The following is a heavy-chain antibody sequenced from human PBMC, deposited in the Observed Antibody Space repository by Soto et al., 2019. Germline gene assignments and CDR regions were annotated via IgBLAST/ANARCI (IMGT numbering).Heavy chain of an antibody. CDR3: ARQHYDTGAFDY. Sequence: QVQLVQSGADVTKPGASVKVSCKASGYTFTGYYMPWVRQASGQGLEWMGWINPNSGGTNYAQKFQCWVTMTRDTSISTAYRELTRLTFDDTAVYYCARQHYDTGAFDYWGQLTLVTVSS. J-gene: IGHJ4*02. CDR1: GYTFTGYY. V-gene: IGHV1-2*04. CDR2: INPNSGGT. D-gene: IGHD3-9*01.